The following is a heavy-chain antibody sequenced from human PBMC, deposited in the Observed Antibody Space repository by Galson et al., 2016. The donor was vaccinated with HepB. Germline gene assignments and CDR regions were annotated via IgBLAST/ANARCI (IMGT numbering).Heavy chain of an antibody. V-gene: IGHV4-31*03. CDR3: ARDGFCSGGSCFAGGFDY. J-gene: IGHJ4*02. D-gene: IGHD2-15*01. CDR1: GDSISSGAYY. Sequence: TLSLTCTVSGDSISSGAYYWTWMRQHPTKGLEWIGYIFYSGSTYYNPSLKSRVTISVDTYKNQFYLNLTSVTAADTAVYYCARDGFCSGGSCFAGGFDYWGQGTLVTVSS. CDR2: IFYSGST.